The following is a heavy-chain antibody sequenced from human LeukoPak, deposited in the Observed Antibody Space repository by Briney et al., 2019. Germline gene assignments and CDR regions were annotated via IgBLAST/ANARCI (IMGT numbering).Heavy chain of an antibody. CDR1: GYTFTSYA. CDR3: ARGPYCSSTSCPEGWFDP. Sequence: ASVKVSCKASGYTFTSYAMNWVRRAPGLGLEWMGWINTNTGNPTYAQGFTGRFVFSLDTSVSTAYLQISSLKAEDTAVYYCARGPYCSSTSCPEGWFDPWGQGTLVTVSS. J-gene: IGHJ5*02. CDR2: INTNTGNP. V-gene: IGHV7-4-1*02. D-gene: IGHD2-2*01.